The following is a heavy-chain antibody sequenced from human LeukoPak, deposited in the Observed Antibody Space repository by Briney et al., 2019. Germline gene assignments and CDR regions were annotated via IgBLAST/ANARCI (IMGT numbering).Heavy chain of an antibody. CDR2: INHSGST. CDR1: GFTFSDYY. D-gene: IGHD3-22*01. Sequence: GSLRLSCAASGFTFSDYYMSWIRQPPGKGLEWIGEINHSGSTNYNPSLKSRVTISVDTSKNQFSLKLSSVTAADTAVYYCARGQDDYYYDSSGYAFDYWGQGTLVTVSS. J-gene: IGHJ4*02. CDR3: ARGQDDYYYDSSGYAFDY. V-gene: IGHV4-34*01.